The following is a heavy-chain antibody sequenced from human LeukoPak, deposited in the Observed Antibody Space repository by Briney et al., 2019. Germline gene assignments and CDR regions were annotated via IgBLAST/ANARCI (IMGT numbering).Heavy chain of an antibody. CDR1: GGSFGGYY. CDR2: INHSGST. V-gene: IGHV4-34*01. D-gene: IGHD2-15*01. CDR3: ARVLKLGYCSGGSCYGRYYYYYYMDV. Sequence: PSETLSLTXAVYGGSFGGYYWSWIRQSPGKGLEWLGEINHSGSTNYNPSLKSRVTISVDTSKNQFSLKLSSVTAADTAVYYCARVLKLGYCSGGSCYGRYYYYYYMDVWGKGTTVTVSS. J-gene: IGHJ6*03.